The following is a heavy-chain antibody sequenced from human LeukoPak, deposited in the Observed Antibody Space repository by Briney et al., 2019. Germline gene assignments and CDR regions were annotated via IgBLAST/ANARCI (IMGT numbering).Heavy chain of an antibody. J-gene: IGHJ4*02. D-gene: IGHD2-2*01. CDR2: ISAYNGNT. CDR1: GYTFTSYG. CDR3: AKAPYCSSTTGHRPFDY. Sequence: ASVKVSCKASGYTFTSYGISWVRQAPGQGLEWMGWISAYNGNTNYAQKLQGRVTMTTDTSTSTAYMELRSLRSDDTAVYYCAKAPYCSSTTGHRPFDYWGQGPLVTASS. V-gene: IGHV1-18*01.